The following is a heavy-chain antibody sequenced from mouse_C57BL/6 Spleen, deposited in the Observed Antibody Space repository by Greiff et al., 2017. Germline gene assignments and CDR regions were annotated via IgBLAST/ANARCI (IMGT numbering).Heavy chain of an antibody. V-gene: IGHV1-82*01. CDR2: IYPGDGDT. D-gene: IGHD2-5*01. J-gene: IGHJ2*01. CDR1: GYAFSSSW. Sequence: VQLQQSGPELVKPGASVKLSCKASGYAFSSSWMNWVKQRPGKGLEWIGRIYPGDGDTNYNGKFKGKATLTADKSSSTAYMQLSSLTSDDSAVYFCALFYYSNYYFDYWGQGTTLTVSS. CDR3: ALFYYSNYYFDY.